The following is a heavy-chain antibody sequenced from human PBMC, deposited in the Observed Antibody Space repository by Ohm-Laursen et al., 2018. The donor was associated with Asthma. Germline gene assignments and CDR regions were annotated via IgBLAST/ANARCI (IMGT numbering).Heavy chain of an antibody. D-gene: IGHD3-22*01. CDR2: INPNSGGT. CDR1: GYTFIAYY. V-gene: IGHV1-2*06. J-gene: IGHJ4*02. Sequence: ASVKVSCKASGYTFIAYYIHWVRQAPGQGLEWLGRINPNSGGTNYPQKFQGRVTMTRDTSISTAYMEPSRLTSDDTALYYCARYSPYDSSDHYYDYWGQGAQVTVSS. CDR3: ARYSPYDSSDHYYDY.